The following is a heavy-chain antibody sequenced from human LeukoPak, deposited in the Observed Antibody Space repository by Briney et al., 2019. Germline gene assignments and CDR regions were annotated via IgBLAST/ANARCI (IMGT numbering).Heavy chain of an antibody. D-gene: IGHD6-6*01. Sequence: GGSLRLSCAASGFTFSSYSMNWVRQAPGKGLEWVSSISSSSSYIYYADSVKGRFTISRDNAKNSLYLQMNSLRAEDTAVYYCARVDPPDYSSSHWGQGTLVTVSS. CDR2: ISSSSSYI. CDR3: ARVDPPDYSSSH. J-gene: IGHJ4*02. V-gene: IGHV3-21*04. CDR1: GFTFSSYS.